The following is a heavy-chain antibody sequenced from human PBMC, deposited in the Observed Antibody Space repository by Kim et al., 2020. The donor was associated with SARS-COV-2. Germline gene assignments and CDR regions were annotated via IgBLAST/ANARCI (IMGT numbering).Heavy chain of an antibody. CDR1: GGTFSSYA. V-gene: IGHV1-69*13. J-gene: IGHJ3*02. CDR2: IIPIFGTA. CDR3: ASWGGQVGGWYTPGAFDI. Sequence: SVNVSCKASGGTFSSYAISWVRQAPGQGLEWMGGIIPIFGTANYAQKFQGRVTITADESTSTAYMELSSLRSEDTAVYYCASWGGQVGGWYTPGAFDIWGQGTMVTVSS. D-gene: IGHD6-19*01.